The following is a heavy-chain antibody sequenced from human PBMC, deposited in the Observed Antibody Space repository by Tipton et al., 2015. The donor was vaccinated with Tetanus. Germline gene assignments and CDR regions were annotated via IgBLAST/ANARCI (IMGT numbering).Heavy chain of an antibody. CDR1: GYTVTGHY. Sequence: QVQLVQSGAEVKKPGASVKVSCKASGYTVTGHYMHWVRQAPGQGLEWMGWINPNSGGTNYAQKFQGRVPMTRDPSISTAYMELSRLRSADTAVYYCARSGWEREWELLDNWGQGTLVPVSS. V-gene: IGHV1-2*02. CDR2: INPNSGGT. D-gene: IGHD1-26*01. CDR3: ARSGWEREWELLDN. J-gene: IGHJ4*02.